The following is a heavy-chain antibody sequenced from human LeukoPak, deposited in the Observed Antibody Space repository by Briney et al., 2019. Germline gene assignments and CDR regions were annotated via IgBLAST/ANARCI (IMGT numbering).Heavy chain of an antibody. CDR3: ARGYSSGWYSGFDY. CDR1: RFTFSSYE. V-gene: IGHV3-48*03. D-gene: IGHD6-19*01. Sequence: GGSLRLSCAASRFTFSSYEMSCVRQAPRKGLKWGSYISSSGSTIYYADSVKCRFTISRDNANNSLYLQMNRLRVEDTAVYYCARGYSSGWYSGFDYWGQGTLVTVSS. J-gene: IGHJ4*02. CDR2: ISSSGSTI.